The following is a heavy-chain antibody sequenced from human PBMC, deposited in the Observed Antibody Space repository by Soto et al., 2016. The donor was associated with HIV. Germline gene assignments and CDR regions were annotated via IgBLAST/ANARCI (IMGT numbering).Heavy chain of an antibody. V-gene: IGHV3-23*04. D-gene: IGHD1-1*01. CDR1: GFTFSSYG. CDR3: ATRHNTYNSYYYPMAS. J-gene: IGHJ6*02. Sequence: EVQLVESGGGVVQPGRSLRLSCVVSGFTFSSYGMHWVRQAPGKGLEWVSGISGYDGSTFYTDSVKGRFTISRDNSKSTLYLQMNSLRAEDTAIYYCATRHNTYNSYYYPMASGAKGPRSPSP. CDR2: ISGYDGST.